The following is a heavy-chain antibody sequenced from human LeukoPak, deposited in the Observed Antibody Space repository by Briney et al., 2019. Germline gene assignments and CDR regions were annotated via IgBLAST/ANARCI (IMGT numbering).Heavy chain of an antibody. CDR2: INTNTGNP. J-gene: IGHJ4*02. D-gene: IGHD3-9*01. CDR3: ARGTLFPLRYFDWLSSDY. V-gene: IGHV7-4-1*02. Sequence: GASVKVSCTASGYTFTSYAMNWVRQAPGQGLEWMGWINTNTGNPTYAQGFTGRFVFSLDTSVSTAYLQISSLKAEDTAVYYCARGTLFPLRYFDWLSSDYWGQGTLVTVSS. CDR1: GYTFTSYA.